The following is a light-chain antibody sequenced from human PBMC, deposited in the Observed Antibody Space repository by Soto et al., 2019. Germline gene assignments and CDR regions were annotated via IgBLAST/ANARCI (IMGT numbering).Light chain of an antibody. CDR2: QDS. CDR3: QAWDSSTAVV. V-gene: IGLV3-1*01. CDR1: KLGDKY. Sequence: SSELTQPPSVSVSPGQTASITCSGDKLGDKYACWYQQKPGQSPVLVIYQDSKRPSGIPERFSGSNSGNTATLTISGTQAMDEADYYCQAWDSSTAVVFGGGTKLTV. J-gene: IGLJ2*01.